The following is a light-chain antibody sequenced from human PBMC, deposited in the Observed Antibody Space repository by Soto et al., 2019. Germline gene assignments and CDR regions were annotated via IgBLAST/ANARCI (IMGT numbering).Light chain of an antibody. CDR2: EVS. V-gene: IGLV2-14*01. CDR3: SSYTSSSTLL. Sequence: QSALTQPASVSGSPGQSITISCTGTRSDVGGYNYVSWFQQHPGKAPKLMIYEVSNRPSGVSNRFSGSKSGNTASLTISGLQAEDEADYYCSSYTSSSTLLFGPGIKLTVL. J-gene: IGLJ1*01. CDR1: RSDVGGYNY.